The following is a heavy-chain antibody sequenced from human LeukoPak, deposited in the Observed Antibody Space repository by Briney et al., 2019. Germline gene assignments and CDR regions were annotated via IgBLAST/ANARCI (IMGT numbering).Heavy chain of an antibody. V-gene: IGHV4-39*07. CDR3: ARVHRYSSSWERGKMNWFDP. D-gene: IGHD6-13*01. CDR2: LYHRGNT. J-gene: IGHJ5*02. CDR1: GGSISSSGYY. Sequence: SETLSLTCSVSGGSISSSGYYWGWIRQPPGKGLEWIGNLYHRGNTYYNPSLKSRVTISVDTSKNQFSLKLSSVTAADTAVYYCARVHRYSSSWERGKMNWFDPWGQGTLVTVSS.